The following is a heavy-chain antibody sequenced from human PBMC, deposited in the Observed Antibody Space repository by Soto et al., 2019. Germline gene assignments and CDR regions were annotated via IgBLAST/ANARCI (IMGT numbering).Heavy chain of an antibody. V-gene: IGHV1-69*13. CDR2: IIPIFGTA. Sequence: SVKVSCKASGGTFSSYAISWVRQAPGQGLEWMGGIIPIFGTANYAQKFQGRVTITADESTSTAYMELSSLRSEDTAVYYCARDRPYCSGGSCAGYWGQGTLVTVSS. J-gene: IGHJ4*02. D-gene: IGHD2-15*01. CDR1: GGTFSSYA. CDR3: ARDRPYCSGGSCAGY.